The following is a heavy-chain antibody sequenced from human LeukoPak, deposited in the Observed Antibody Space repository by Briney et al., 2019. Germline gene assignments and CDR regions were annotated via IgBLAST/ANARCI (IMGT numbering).Heavy chain of an antibody. CDR3: GNQYSSSSGY. V-gene: IGHV4-38-2*01. CDR1: GYSISSGYY. CDR2: IYRSGST. J-gene: IGHJ4*02. Sequence: SETLSLTCAVSGYSISSGYYWGWIRQPPGKGLEWIGSIYRSGSTYYNPSLKSRVTISLDTSKNQFSLKLSSVTAVDTAVYYCGNQYSSSSGYWGQGTLVTVSS. D-gene: IGHD6-6*01.